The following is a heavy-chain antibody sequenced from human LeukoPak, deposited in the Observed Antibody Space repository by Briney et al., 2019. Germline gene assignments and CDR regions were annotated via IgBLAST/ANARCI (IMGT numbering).Heavy chain of an antibody. CDR2: IYHSGST. D-gene: IGHD3-22*01. V-gene: IGHV4-4*02. CDR1: GGSISSSNW. Sequence: SETLSPTCAVSGGSISSSNWWSWVRQPPGKGLEWIGEIYHSGSTNYNPSLKSRVTISVDKSKNQFSLKLSSVTAADTAVYYCVGEITDYYDSSGYYYRSEYFQHWGQGTLVTVSS. CDR3: VGEITDYYDSSGYYYRSEYFQH. J-gene: IGHJ1*01.